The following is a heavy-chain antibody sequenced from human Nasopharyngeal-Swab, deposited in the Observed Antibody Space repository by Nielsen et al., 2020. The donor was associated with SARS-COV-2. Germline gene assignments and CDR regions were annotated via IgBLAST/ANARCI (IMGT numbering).Heavy chain of an antibody. CDR3: ARLIYGDYFDYYYYMDV. CDR2: INHSGST. Sequence: GSLRLSCAVYGGSFSGYYWSWIRQPPGKGLEWIGEINHSGSTYYNPSLKSRVTISVDTSKNQFSLKLSSVTAADTAVYYCARLIYGDYFDYYYYMDVWGKGTTVTVSS. J-gene: IGHJ6*03. D-gene: IGHD4-17*01. CDR1: GGSFSGYY. V-gene: IGHV4-34*01.